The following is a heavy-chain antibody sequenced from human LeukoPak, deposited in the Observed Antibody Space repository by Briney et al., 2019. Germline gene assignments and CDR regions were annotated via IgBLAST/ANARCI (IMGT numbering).Heavy chain of an antibody. J-gene: IGHJ4*02. CDR3: AKDRIEVVITTFDN. V-gene: IGHV3-30*18. CDR1: GFTFSSYS. Sequence: GGSLRLSCAASGFTFSSYSMNWVRRAPGKGLEWVAVISYDGSNKYYADSVKGRFTISRDNSKNTLYLQMNSLRAEDTAVYYCAKDRIEVVITTFDNWGQETLVTVSS. D-gene: IGHD3-22*01. CDR2: ISYDGSNK.